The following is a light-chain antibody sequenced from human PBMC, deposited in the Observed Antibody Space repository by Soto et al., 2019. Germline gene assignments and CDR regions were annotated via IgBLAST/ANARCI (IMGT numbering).Light chain of an antibody. V-gene: IGKV1-39*01. CDR3: QHSYRSPYT. CDR2: GAS. Sequence: IQMTQSPSSLSASVGDSVTVTCRASQSINIYLNWYQQKPGKAPTLLIYGASSLQSGVPSRFTGGGSRTDFTLTISSLQPEDFATYYWQHSYRSPYTFGQGTKLEIK. CDR1: QSINIY. J-gene: IGKJ2*01.